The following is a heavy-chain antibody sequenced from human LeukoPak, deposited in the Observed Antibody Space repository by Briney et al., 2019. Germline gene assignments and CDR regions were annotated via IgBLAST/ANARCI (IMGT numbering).Heavy chain of an antibody. Sequence: PGGSLRLSCAASGFSFRSHWMSWVRQAPGKGLEWVANINQDGSEKYYVDSVKGRFTISRDNAENSLYLQMNTLRAEDTAVYYCAGDGVAEGIYFDCWGQGNLVTVSS. J-gene: IGHJ4*02. D-gene: IGHD3-16*01. V-gene: IGHV3-7*01. CDR2: INQDGSEK. CDR1: GFSFRSHW. CDR3: AGDGVAEGIYFDC.